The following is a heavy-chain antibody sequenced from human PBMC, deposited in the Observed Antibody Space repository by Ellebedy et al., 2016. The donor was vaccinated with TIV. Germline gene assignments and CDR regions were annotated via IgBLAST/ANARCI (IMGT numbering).Heavy chain of an antibody. CDR3: AKDWDSPGDYYMDV. CDR2: INSDGSST. V-gene: IGHV3-74*01. CDR1: GFTFRSYR. D-gene: IGHD1-26*01. J-gene: IGHJ6*03. Sequence: GGSLRLXXVVSGFTFRSYRMHWVRQAPGKGLVWVSRINSDGSSTNYADSVKGRFTISRDNAKNTLYLQMNSLRAEDTAVYYCAKDWDSPGDYYMDVWGKGTTVTVSS.